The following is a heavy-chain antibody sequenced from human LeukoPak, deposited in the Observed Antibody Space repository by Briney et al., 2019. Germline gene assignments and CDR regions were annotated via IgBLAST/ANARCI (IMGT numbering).Heavy chain of an antibody. CDR3: ARVAEAAAFDY. J-gene: IGHJ4*02. Sequence: SETLSLTCAVYGGSFSGYYWSWIRQPPGKGLEWIGEINHSGSTNYNPSLKSRVTISVDTSKNQFSLKLSSVTAADTAVYYCARVAEAAAFDYWGQGTLVTVSS. D-gene: IGHD6-13*01. V-gene: IGHV4-34*01. CDR2: INHSGST. CDR1: GGSFSGYY.